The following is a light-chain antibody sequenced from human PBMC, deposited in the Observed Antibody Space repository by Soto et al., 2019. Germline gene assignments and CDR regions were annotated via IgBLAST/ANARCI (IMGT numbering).Light chain of an antibody. CDR3: QHMRT. Sequence: DIQMTQSPSTLSASVGDRVTISCRASQSINTWLAWYQHKPGKAPKLLIYGASNLQSGVPSRFNGSGSGTEFTLTISGLQPDDFGSYYCQHMRTFGQGTKVDIK. V-gene: IGKV1-5*01. CDR2: GAS. J-gene: IGKJ1*01. CDR1: QSINTW.